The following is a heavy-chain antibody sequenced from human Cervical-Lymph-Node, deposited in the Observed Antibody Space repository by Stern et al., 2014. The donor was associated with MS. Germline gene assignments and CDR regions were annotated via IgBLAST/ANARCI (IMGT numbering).Heavy chain of an antibody. Sequence: EVQLVESGGGLVQPGGSLRLSCAASGFTFGDYAMQWVRQAPGKGLEWVSGISWNSGNIDHADCVKGRFTFTGDNAKNCPYLQLHSLRTEDTAVYYCAKQRVRSYFYYDMDVWGQGTPVTVSS. D-gene: IGHD3-10*02. V-gene: IGHV3-9*01. J-gene: IGHJ6*02. CDR3: AKQRVRSYFYYDMDV. CDR2: ISWNSGNI. CDR1: GFTFGDYA.